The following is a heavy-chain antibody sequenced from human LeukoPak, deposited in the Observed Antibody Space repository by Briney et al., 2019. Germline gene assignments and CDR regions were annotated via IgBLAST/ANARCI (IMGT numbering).Heavy chain of an antibody. D-gene: IGHD5-24*01. Sequence: SVKVSCEASGGTFSSYAISWVRQAPGQGLEWMGGIIPIFGTANYAQKFQGRVTITADESTSTAYMELSSLRSEDTAVYYCASDRDGYNYYFDYWGQGTLVTVSS. CDR2: IIPIFGTA. CDR1: GGTFSSYA. V-gene: IGHV1-69*13. J-gene: IGHJ4*02. CDR3: ASDRDGYNYYFDY.